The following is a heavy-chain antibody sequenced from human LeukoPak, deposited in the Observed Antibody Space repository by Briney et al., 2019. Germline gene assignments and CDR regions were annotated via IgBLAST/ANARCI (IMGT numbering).Heavy chain of an antibody. Sequence: SETLSLTCTVSGGSISSYYWSWIRQPPGKGLEWIGYIYYSGSTNYNPSLKSRVTISVDTSKNQFSLTLSSVTAADTAVYYCARGYGSGSYGYFDYWGQGTLVTVSS. CDR1: GGSISSYY. CDR3: ARGYGSGSYGYFDY. D-gene: IGHD3-10*01. V-gene: IGHV4-59*01. CDR2: IYYSGST. J-gene: IGHJ4*02.